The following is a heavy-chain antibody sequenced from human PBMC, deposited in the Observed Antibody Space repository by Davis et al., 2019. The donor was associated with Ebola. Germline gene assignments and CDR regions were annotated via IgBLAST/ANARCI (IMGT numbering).Heavy chain of an antibody. Sequence: SVKVSCKASGGTFSSYAISWVRQAPGQGLEWMGGIIPILGIANYAQKFQGRVTITADKSTSTAYMELSSLRSEDTAVYYCARDRTAMVGRDGMDVWGQGTTVTVSS. J-gene: IGHJ6*02. V-gene: IGHV1-69*10. CDR1: GGTFSSYA. CDR2: IIPILGIA. CDR3: ARDRTAMVGRDGMDV. D-gene: IGHD5-18*01.